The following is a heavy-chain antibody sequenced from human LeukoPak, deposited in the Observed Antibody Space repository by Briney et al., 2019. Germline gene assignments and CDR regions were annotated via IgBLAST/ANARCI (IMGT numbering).Heavy chain of an antibody. CDR3: ATFYGSGRIMVDI. J-gene: IGHJ3*02. CDR2: IIPIFGTA. V-gene: IGHV1-69*13. Sequence: SVKVSCKASGGTFSSYAISWVRQAPGQGLEWMGGIIPIFGTANYAQKFQGRVTITADESTSTAYMELSSLRSEDTAVYYCATFYGSGRIMVDIWGQGTMVTVST. D-gene: IGHD3-10*01. CDR1: GGTFSSYA.